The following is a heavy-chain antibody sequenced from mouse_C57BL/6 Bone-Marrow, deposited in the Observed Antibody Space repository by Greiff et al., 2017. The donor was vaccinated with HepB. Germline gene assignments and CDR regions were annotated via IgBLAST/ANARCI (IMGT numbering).Heavy chain of an antibody. CDR3: ARGGGYYPAWFAY. D-gene: IGHD2-3*01. CDR2: IYPGDGDT. V-gene: IGHV1-82*01. Sequence: VQLQQSGPELVKPGASVKISCKASGYAFSSSWMNWVKQRPGKGLEWIGRIYPGDGDTNYNGKFKGKATLTADKSSSTAYMQLSSLTSEDSAVYFCARGGGYYPAWFAYWGQGTLVTVSA. J-gene: IGHJ3*01. CDR1: GYAFSSSW.